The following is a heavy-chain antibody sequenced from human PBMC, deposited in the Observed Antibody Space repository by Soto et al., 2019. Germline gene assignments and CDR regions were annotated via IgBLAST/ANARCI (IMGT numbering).Heavy chain of an antibody. CDR2: SRNNPGSYTT. Sequence: EVQLVESGGGLVQPGGSLGLSCEASGFTFIDNYMDWVRQAPGKGLEWVGRSRNNPGSYTTDYAASVKGRFTISRDDSQKFLYLQMNTLKTEDTAVYYCARDPPSTVGYGLDVWGQGTTVTVSS. CDR3: ARDPPSTVGYGLDV. D-gene: IGHD1-26*01. J-gene: IGHJ6*02. CDR1: GFTFIDNY. V-gene: IGHV3-72*01.